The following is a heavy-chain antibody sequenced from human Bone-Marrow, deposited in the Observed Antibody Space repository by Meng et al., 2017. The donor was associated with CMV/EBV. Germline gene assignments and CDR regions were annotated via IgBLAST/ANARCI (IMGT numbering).Heavy chain of an antibody. Sequence: SETLSLTCTVSSGSISSGDYYWSWIRQPPGKGLEWIGYIYYSGSTYYNPSLKSRVTMSVDTSKNQFSLNLSSVTAADTAVYYCARERGNRLYYYYGMDVWGQGTTVTVSS. J-gene: IGHJ6*02. CDR2: IYYSGST. V-gene: IGHV4-30-4*08. CDR3: ARERGNRLYYYYGMDV. CDR1: SGSISSGDYY. D-gene: IGHD5-24*01.